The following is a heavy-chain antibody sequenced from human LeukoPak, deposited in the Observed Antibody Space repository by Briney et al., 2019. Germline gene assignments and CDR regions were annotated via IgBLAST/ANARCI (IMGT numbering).Heavy chain of an antibody. CDR2: ISGSGGST. V-gene: IGHV3-23*01. J-gene: IGHJ4*02. CDR1: GFTFSNYA. CDR3: ARDESSRSWSDN. Sequence: PGGSLRLSCAASGFTFSNYAMSWVRQAPGKGLEWVSGISGSGGSTYYADSVKGRFTISRDNSKNTLYLQMNSLRAEDTAVYYCARDESSRSWSDNWGQGTLVTVSS. D-gene: IGHD6-13*01.